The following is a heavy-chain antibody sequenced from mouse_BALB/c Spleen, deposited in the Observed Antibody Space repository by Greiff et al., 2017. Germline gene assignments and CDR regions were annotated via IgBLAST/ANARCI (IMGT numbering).Heavy chain of an antibody. D-gene: IGHD3-1*01. CDR1: GYTFTDYA. Sequence: QVQLKQSGAELVRPGVSVKISCKASGYTFTDYAMHWVKQSHAKSLEWIGVISTYYGDASYNQKFKGKATITVDKSYSTAYKELARLTSDDSANYYCAGGGSVYAMDDWGQGTSVTVSS. CDR3: AGGGSVYAMDD. CDR2: ISTYYGDA. V-gene: IGHV1S137*01. J-gene: IGHJ4*01.